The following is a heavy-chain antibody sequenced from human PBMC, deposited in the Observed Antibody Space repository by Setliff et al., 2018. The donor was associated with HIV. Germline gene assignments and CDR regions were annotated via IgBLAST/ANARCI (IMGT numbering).Heavy chain of an antibody. Sequence: PGGSLRLSCAASGFTFSNYAMGWVRQVPGKGLEWVSAISGSGGSTYYADSVKGRFTISRDNSKNTLYLQMNSLRAEDTAVYYCAKESVVVITTLWDYWGQGTLVTVSS. CDR1: GFTFSNYA. CDR3: AKESVVVITTLWDY. J-gene: IGHJ4*02. CDR2: ISGSGGST. V-gene: IGHV3-23*01. D-gene: IGHD3-22*01.